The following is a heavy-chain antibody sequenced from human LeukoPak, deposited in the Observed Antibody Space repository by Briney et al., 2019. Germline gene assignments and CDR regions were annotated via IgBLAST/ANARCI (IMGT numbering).Heavy chain of an antibody. J-gene: IGHJ4*02. CDR1: GFTFSSYG. Sequence: SGGSLRLSCAASGFTFSSYGMHWVRQAPGKGLEWVAVIWYDGSNKYYAESVKGRFTISRDNSNNTLYLQMNSLRAEDTAVYYCARDSWDFSYYFDYWGQGTLVTVSS. CDR2: IWYDGSNK. D-gene: IGHD1-26*01. CDR3: ARDSWDFSYYFDY. V-gene: IGHV3-33*01.